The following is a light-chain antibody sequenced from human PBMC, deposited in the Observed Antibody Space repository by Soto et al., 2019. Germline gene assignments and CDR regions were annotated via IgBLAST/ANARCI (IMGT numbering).Light chain of an antibody. Sequence: QSALTQPASVSGSPGQSITISCTGTASDIGNYNYVSWYQVHPGKAPKLLIYGVSNRPSGVSNRFSGSKSGNAASLTISGLQAEDEADYYCVSFTVHYSYVFGTGTKVTVL. CDR3: VSFTVHYSYV. CDR2: GVS. V-gene: IGLV2-14*01. CDR1: ASDIGNYNY. J-gene: IGLJ1*01.